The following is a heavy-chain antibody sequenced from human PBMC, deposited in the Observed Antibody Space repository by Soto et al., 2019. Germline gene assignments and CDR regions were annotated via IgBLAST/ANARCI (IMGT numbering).Heavy chain of an antibody. D-gene: IGHD3-16*02. CDR3: ARDPYYDYVWGSYRYPYYYYYGMDV. Sequence: GGSLRLSCAASGFTFSSYGMHWVRQAPGKGLEWVAVIWYDGSNKYYADSVKGRFTISRDNSKNTLYLQMNSLRAEDTAVYYCARDPYYDYVWGSYRYPYYYYYGMDVWGQGTTVTVSS. CDR2: IWYDGSNK. V-gene: IGHV3-33*01. CDR1: GFTFSSYG. J-gene: IGHJ6*02.